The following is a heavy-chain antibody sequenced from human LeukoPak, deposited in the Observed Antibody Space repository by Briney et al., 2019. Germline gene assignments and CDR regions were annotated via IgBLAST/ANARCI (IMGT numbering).Heavy chain of an antibody. Sequence: SETLSLTCTVSGGSISSSSYYWGWIRQPPGKGLEWIGSIYYSGSTYYNPSLKSRVTISVDTSKNQFSLKLSSVTAADTAVYYCARDLSHSGWYQEGYWGQGTLVTVSS. D-gene: IGHD6-19*01. CDR1: GGSISSSSYY. J-gene: IGHJ4*02. CDR2: IYYSGST. CDR3: ARDLSHSGWYQEGY. V-gene: IGHV4-39*02.